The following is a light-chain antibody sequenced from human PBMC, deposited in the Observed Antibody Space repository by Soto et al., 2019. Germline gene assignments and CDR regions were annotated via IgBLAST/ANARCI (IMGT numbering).Light chain of an antibody. CDR1: QSIDNY. Sequence: EVVLTQSPATLSLSPGERATLSCRASQSIDNYLAWYQQKPGQAPRLLIHDASNRATGIPARFSGSGSGTDFTLTIGGREPEDFAVYYCQHRFNWPRTFGQGTKVQIK. CDR2: DAS. V-gene: IGKV3-11*01. J-gene: IGKJ1*01. CDR3: QHRFNWPRT.